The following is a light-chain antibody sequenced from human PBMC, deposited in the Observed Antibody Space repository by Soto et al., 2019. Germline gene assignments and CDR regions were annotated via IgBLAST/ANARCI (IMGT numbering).Light chain of an antibody. CDR2: AAS. Sequence: DIQMTQSPASLSASIGDTVTIACRASQNIDIYLNWYQHKPGTVPKLLIYAASGLQTGVPSRFSGSGSGTDFSLTISSRQPEDFATYYCQQSRTTPWTFGQGTKVDIK. CDR3: QQSRTTPWT. V-gene: IGKV1-39*01. J-gene: IGKJ1*01. CDR1: QNIDIY.